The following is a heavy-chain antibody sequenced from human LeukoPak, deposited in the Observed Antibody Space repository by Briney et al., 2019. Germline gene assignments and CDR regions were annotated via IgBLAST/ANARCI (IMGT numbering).Heavy chain of an antibody. J-gene: IGHJ4*02. CDR1: GFTFRTYE. CDR3: ARDRDYGDYRPVSFDY. CDR2: ISGGSGNA. Sequence: PGGSLRLSCVASGFTFRTYEMNWVRQAPGGGLEWVASISGGSGNAYYADSVKGRFSISRDNAKSSLYLQMNSLRVEDTAVYYCARDRDYGDYRPVSFDYWGRGTLVTVSS. V-gene: IGHV3-21*01. D-gene: IGHD4-17*01.